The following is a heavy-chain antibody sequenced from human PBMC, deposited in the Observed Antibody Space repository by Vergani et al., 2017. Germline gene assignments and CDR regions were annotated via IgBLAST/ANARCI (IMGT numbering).Heavy chain of an antibody. Sequence: QVQLQESGPGLVKPSETLSLTCTVSGDSVISTDYHWGRIRQPPGKGLEWIGSMDYSGSTSYNPSLGSRISISFETPKNQFSLRLTSVTAADTAVYYCASKRGACRAAYCHSYDFWGPGTLVGVSS. D-gene: IGHD2-15*01. CDR3: ASKRGACRAAYCHSYDF. J-gene: IGHJ4*02. CDR2: MDYSGST. CDR1: GDSVISTDYH. V-gene: IGHV4-39*01.